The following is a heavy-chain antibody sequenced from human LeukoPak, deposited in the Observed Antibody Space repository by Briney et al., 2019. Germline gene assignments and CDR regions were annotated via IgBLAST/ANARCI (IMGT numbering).Heavy chain of an antibody. CDR3: ARRRSGVQDDWPYYFYYGMDV. CDR1: GYSISSGYY. V-gene: IGHV4-38-2*02. D-gene: IGHD3-9*01. J-gene: IGHJ6*02. CDR2: IYHSGST. Sequence: SETLSLTCTVSGYSISSGYYWGWIRQPPGKGLEWIGRIYHSGSTYYNPSLKSRVTISVDTSKNQFSLKLSSVPAADTAVYYCARRRSGVQDDWPYYFYYGMDVWGQGTTVAVSS.